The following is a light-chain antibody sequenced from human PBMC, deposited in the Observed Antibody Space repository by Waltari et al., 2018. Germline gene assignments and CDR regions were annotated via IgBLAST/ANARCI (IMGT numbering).Light chain of an antibody. Sequence: QRVTISCTGSSSNIGAGYDVHWYQLLPGTAPKLLIYGNNNRPSGVPDRFSGSKSGTSASLAITGLQAEDETDYYCQSYDSSLSGNVVFGGGTKLTVL. CDR3: QSYDSSLSGNVV. J-gene: IGLJ2*01. CDR1: SSNIGAGYD. V-gene: IGLV1-40*01. CDR2: GNN.